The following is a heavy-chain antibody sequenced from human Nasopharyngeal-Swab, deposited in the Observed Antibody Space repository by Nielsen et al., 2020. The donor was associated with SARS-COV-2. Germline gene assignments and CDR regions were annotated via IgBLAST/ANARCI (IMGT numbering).Heavy chain of an antibody. D-gene: IGHD3-10*01. CDR2: IYTSGST. Sequence: LSLSCTVSGGSISSGSYYWSWILQPAGKGLEWIGRIYTSGSTNYNPSLKSRVTISVDTSKNQFSLKLSSVTAADTAVYYWAGGSRYYYGSGKYYFDYWGQGTLVTVSS. CDR1: GGSISSGSYY. J-gene: IGHJ4*02. V-gene: IGHV4-61*02. CDR3: AGGSRYYYGSGKYYFDY.